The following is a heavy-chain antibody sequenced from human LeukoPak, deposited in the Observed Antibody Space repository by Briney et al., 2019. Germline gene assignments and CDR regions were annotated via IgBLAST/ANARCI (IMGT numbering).Heavy chain of an antibody. D-gene: IGHD2/OR15-2a*01. CDR3: VSFYEAY. CDR1: GFTFGNSW. V-gene: IGHV3-7*01. Sequence: GGSLRLSCAASGFTFGNSWMTWVRQAPGKGLEWVASIKQDGSETYYVDSVKGRFTISKDNAKNTVYLQMNNLRAEDTAVYYCVSFYEAYWGRGTLVTV. CDR2: IKQDGSET. J-gene: IGHJ4*02.